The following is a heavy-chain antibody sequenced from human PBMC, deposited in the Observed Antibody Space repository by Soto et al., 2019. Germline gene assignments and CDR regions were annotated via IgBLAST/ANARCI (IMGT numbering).Heavy chain of an antibody. CDR2: IYYTGNS. Sequence: PXETLCLTCTVSGGSVSSGSYYWSWIRQPRGKGLEWIGYIYYTGNSNYNPSLKNRVTMSVDASKNHFSLKLSSVTAADTAVYYCARGGYCSGNSCPAYYYYYYGMDVWGQGTTATVSS. CDR1: GGSVSSGSYY. V-gene: IGHV4-61*03. J-gene: IGHJ6*02. CDR3: ARGGYCSGNSCPAYYYYYYGMDV. D-gene: IGHD2-15*01.